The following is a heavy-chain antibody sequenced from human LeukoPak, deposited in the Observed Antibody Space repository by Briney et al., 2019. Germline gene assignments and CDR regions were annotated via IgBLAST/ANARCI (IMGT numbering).Heavy chain of an antibody. D-gene: IGHD6-19*01. V-gene: IGHV4-61*02. CDR3: ARGPHQQWPPMQY. CDR2: IYTSGST. J-gene: IGHJ4*02. CDR1: GGSISSGSYY. Sequence: SETLSLTCTVSGGSISSGSYYWSWIRQPAGKGLEWIGRIYTSGSTNYNPSLKSRVTISVDTSKNQFSVTLTSVTAADTGVYFCARGPHQQWPPMQYWGQGSLVTVSS.